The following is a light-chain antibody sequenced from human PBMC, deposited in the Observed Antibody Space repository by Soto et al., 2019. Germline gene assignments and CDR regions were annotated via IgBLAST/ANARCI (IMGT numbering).Light chain of an antibody. J-gene: IGKJ3*01. CDR1: QSISSY. Sequence: DIQMTQSPSSLSASVGDRVTITCRASQSISSYLNWYQQKPGKAPTLLIYAASSLQSGVPSRFSGSGSGTDFTLTISSLQPEDFATYYCQQSYSTQFTFGPGTKVDIK. V-gene: IGKV1-39*01. CDR2: AAS. CDR3: QQSYSTQFT.